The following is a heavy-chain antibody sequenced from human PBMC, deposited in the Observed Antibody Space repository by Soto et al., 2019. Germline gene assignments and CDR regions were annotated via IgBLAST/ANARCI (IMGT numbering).Heavy chain of an antibody. V-gene: IGHV1-8*01. J-gene: IGHJ6*02. CDR2: MNPNSGNT. Sequence: GASVKVSFKASGYTFTSYDINWLRQATGQGLEWMGWMNPNSGNTGYAQKFQGRVTMTRNTSISTAYMELSSLRSEDTAVYYCARVGSGDLDYYYYYGMDVWGQGTTVTVS. CDR1: GYTFTSYD. D-gene: IGHD7-27*01. CDR3: ARVGSGDLDYYYYYGMDV.